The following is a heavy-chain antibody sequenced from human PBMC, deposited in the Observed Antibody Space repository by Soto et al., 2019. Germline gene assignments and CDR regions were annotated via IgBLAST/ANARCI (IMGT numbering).Heavy chain of an antibody. Sequence: VKVSCKASGGTFSSYAISWVRQAPGQGLEWMGGIIPIFGTANYAQKFQGRVTITADESTSTAYMELSSLRSEDTAVYYCARDRGITGTAYTHYYYYGMDVWGQGTTVTSP. V-gene: IGHV1-69*13. CDR1: GGTFSSYA. D-gene: IGHD1-7*01. CDR3: ARDRGITGTAYTHYYYYGMDV. CDR2: IIPIFGTA. J-gene: IGHJ6*02.